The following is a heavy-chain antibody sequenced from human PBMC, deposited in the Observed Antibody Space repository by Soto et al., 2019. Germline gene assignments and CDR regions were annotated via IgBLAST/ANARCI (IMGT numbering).Heavy chain of an antibody. CDR1: GGSISSGGYY. Sequence: SETLSLTCTVSGGSISSGGYYWSWIRQHPGKGLEWIGYIYYSGSTYYNPSLKSRVTISVDTSKNQFSLKLSSVTAADTAVYYCARVSTHGAPVPWRQGTLVTVSS. V-gene: IGHV4-31*03. CDR2: IYYSGST. CDR3: ARVSTHGAPVP. D-gene: IGHD3-16*01. J-gene: IGHJ5*02.